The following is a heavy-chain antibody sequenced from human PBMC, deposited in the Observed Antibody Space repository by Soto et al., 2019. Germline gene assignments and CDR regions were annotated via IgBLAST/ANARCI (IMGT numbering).Heavy chain of an antibody. Sequence: QVQLVQSGAEVKKSGASVKVSCKASGYTFTDYYMHWVRQAPGQGLEWMGWINPNSGGTNYAQKFQGWVTMTRDTSISTAYMELSRLRSDDTAVYYCARAPPPGYSSGWHDAFDIWGQGTMVTVSS. CDR1: GYTFTDYY. CDR3: ARAPPPGYSSGWHDAFDI. D-gene: IGHD6-19*01. V-gene: IGHV1-2*04. CDR2: INPNSGGT. J-gene: IGHJ3*02.